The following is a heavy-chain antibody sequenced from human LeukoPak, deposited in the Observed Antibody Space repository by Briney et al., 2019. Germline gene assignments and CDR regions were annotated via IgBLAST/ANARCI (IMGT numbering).Heavy chain of an antibody. CDR2: INHSENT. CDR1: GGSFSGYS. J-gene: IGHJ5*02. V-gene: IGHV4-34*01. Sequence: SETLSLTCAVYGGSFSGYSWSWIRQPPGKGLEWIGEINHSENTNYSPSLKSRVTISVDTSKNQFSLKLTSVTAADTAVYYCARGGKVVPAAVANWFDPWGQGTLVTVSS. CDR3: ARGGKVVPAAVANWFDP. D-gene: IGHD2-2*01.